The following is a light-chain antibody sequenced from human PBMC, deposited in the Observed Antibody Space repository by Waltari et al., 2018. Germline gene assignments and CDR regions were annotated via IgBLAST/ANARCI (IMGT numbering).Light chain of an antibody. Sequence: IVMTQSPDSLAVSLGERATINCKSSQSILYNSNDKTYLAWYQQKPGQPPKLLIYWASTRESGVPDRFSGNGSGTDFTLTISSLQAEDVAVYYCQQYYSRRTFGQGTKVEI. CDR3: QQYYSRRT. CDR1: QSILYNSNDKTY. V-gene: IGKV4-1*01. J-gene: IGKJ1*01. CDR2: WAS.